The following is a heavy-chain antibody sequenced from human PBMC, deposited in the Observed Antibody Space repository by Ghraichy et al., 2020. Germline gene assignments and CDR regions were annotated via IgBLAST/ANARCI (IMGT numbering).Heavy chain of an antibody. V-gene: IGHV2-5*02. CDR3: VHRRSGDFEHAFVY. J-gene: IGHJ4*02. D-gene: IGHD4-17*01. CDR1: GFSLTTRGVG. CDR2: ISWDADN. Sequence: SGPTLVKPTQTLTLTCTFSGFSLTTRGVGVGWVRQPPGKALEWLALISWDADNPYSPTLRSRLTIAKDPSRNQVVLTMTNMDPVDTASYFCVHRRSGDFEHAFVYWGQGTLGIVSS.